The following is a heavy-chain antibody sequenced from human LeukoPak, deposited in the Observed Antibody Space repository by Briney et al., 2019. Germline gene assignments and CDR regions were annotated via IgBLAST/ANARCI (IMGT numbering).Heavy chain of an antibody. Sequence: SETLSLTCTVSGGSISSYYWSWIRQPPGKGLEWIGYIYYSGSTNYNPSLKSRVTISVDTSKNQFSLKLSSVTAADTAVYYCARRGYYYDSSGYYYGNDGAYWLDPWGQGTLVTVSS. CDR2: IYYSGST. V-gene: IGHV4-59*12. CDR1: GGSISSYY. CDR3: ARRGYYYDSSGYYYGNDGAYWLDP. J-gene: IGHJ5*02. D-gene: IGHD3-22*01.